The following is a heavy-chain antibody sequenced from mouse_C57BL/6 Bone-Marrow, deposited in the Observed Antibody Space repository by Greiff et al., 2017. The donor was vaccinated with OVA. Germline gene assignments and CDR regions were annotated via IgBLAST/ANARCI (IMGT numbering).Heavy chain of an antibody. J-gene: IGHJ3*01. D-gene: IGHD2-4*01. V-gene: IGHV1-52*01. CDR2: IDPSDSET. Sequence: VKLQQPGAELVRPGSSVKLSCKASGYTFTSYWMHWVKQRPIQGLEWIGNIDPSDSETHYNQKFKDKATLTVDKSSSTAYMQLSSLTSEDSAVYYCVYYDYDEVFAYWGQGTLVTVSA. CDR3: VYYDYDEVFAY. CDR1: GYTFTSYW.